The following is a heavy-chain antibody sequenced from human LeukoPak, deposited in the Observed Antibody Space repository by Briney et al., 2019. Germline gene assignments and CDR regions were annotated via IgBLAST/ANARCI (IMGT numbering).Heavy chain of an antibody. CDR1: GFTFGTYG. J-gene: IGHJ2*01. D-gene: IGHD7-27*01. V-gene: IGHV3-23*01. CDR2: ITGSSTWT. CDR3: ARELVSLGTGYFDL. Sequence: GGSLRLSCEASGFTFGTYGMTWVRQAPGKGLEWVSGITGSSTWTYYADSVRSRFTISRDNSKNTLHLQMNNLTADDTAIYYCARELVSLGTGYFDLWGRGTLVTVSS.